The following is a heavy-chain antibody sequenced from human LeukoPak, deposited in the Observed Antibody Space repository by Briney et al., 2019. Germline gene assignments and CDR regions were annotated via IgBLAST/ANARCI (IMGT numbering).Heavy chain of an antibody. D-gene: IGHD3-3*01. CDR3: ARGGARAYYYFWSGYRTQLTFDY. Sequence: SETLSLTCAVYGGSFSGYYWSWIRQPPVKGLEWIGEINHSGSTNYNPSLKSRVTISVDTSKNQFSLKLSSVTAADTAVYYCARGGARAYYYFWSGYRTQLTFDYWGQGTLVTVSS. J-gene: IGHJ4*02. CDR2: INHSGST. V-gene: IGHV4-34*01. CDR1: GGSFSGYY.